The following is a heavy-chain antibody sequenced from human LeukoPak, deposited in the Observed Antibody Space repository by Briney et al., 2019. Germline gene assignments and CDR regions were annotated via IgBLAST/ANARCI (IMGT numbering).Heavy chain of an antibody. CDR3: ARTRGGLGYDY. D-gene: IGHD3-16*01. CDR1: GDSISSSNW. V-gene: IGHV4-4*02. J-gene: IGHJ4*02. Sequence: PSGTLSLTCVVSGDSISSSNWWTWVRQPPGKGLEWIGQIYHSETTNYNPSLKSRVTISVDTSKNQFSLKLSSVTAADTAVYYCARTRGGLGYDYWGQGTLVTVSS. CDR2: IYHSETT.